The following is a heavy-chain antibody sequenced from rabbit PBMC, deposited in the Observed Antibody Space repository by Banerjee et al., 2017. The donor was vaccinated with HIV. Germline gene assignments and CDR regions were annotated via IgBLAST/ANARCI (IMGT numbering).Heavy chain of an antibody. V-gene: IGHV1S45*01. Sequence: QEQLVESGGDLVKPGASLTLTCTASGFSFSSVYDMCWVRQAPGKGLEWIACIGTADGNTFYANWAKGRFTISKTPSTTVTLQMTSLTAADTATYFCARRDDYAGGGNFNLWGQGTLVTVS. J-gene: IGHJ4*01. CDR3: ARRDDYAGGGNFNL. CDR2: IGTADGNT. CDR1: GFSFSSVYD. D-gene: IGHD4-2*01.